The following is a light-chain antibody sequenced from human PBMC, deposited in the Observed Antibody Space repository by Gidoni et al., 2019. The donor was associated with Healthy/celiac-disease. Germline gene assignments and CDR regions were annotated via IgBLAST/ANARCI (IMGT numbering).Light chain of an antibody. Sequence: QSALPQPASVSGSPGPSITISCTGTSSDVGGYNYVPWYQQHPGKAPKLLIFDVSDRPSGLPDRFTGSKSGNTASLTISGLQAEDEADYYCSSYTSSSTYVFGPGTKVTVL. J-gene: IGLJ1*01. V-gene: IGLV2-14*03. CDR2: DVS. CDR3: SSYTSSSTYV. CDR1: SSDVGGYNY.